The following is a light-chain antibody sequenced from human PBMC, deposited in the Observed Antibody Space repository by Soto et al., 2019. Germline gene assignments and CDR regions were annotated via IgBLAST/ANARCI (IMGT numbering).Light chain of an antibody. J-gene: IGKJ1*01. V-gene: IGKV3-15*01. CDR1: QSVSSN. CDR3: QQYNNWPPWT. CDR2: GAS. Sequence: EIVMTQSPATLSVSPGERATLSCRASQSVSSNLAWYQQKPGQAPRLLIYGASNRDTGIPARFSGSESGTEFTLTISGLQSEDFAVYYCQQYNNWPPWTVGQGTKVEIK.